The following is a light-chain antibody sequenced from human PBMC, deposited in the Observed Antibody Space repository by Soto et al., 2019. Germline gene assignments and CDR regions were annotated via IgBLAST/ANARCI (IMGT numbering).Light chain of an antibody. Sequence: DFQMTQSPSTLSASVGDRVTITCRASQGIGNALGWYQQKPGKAPKLLIYAASSLQSGAPSRFSGSGSGTDFTLTISSLQPEDFATYYCQQSYSTAWTFGQGTKVDIK. CDR1: QGIGNA. V-gene: IGKV1-39*01. J-gene: IGKJ1*01. CDR2: AAS. CDR3: QQSYSTAWT.